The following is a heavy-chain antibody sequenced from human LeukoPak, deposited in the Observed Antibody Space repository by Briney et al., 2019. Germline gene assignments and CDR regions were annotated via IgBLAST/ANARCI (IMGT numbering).Heavy chain of an antibody. D-gene: IGHD3-22*01. CDR1: GFTFSSYS. CDR3: GGSGYFSRFDY. J-gene: IGHJ4*02. V-gene: IGHV3-21*01. Sequence: GGSLRLPCAASGFTFSSYSMNWVRQAPGKGLEWVSSISSSSSYIYYAGSVKGRFTISRDNAKNSLYLQMNSLRAEDTAVYYCGGSGYFSRFDYWGQGTLVTVSS. CDR2: ISSSSSYI.